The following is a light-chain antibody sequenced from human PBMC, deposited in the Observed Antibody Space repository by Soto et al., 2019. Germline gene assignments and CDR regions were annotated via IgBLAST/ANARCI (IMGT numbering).Light chain of an antibody. J-gene: IGKJ4*01. CDR1: QSIGTY. V-gene: IGKV3-15*01. CDR3: KQYIRWPLT. Sequence: ETVMTQSPPTLPLSPGERAIVSCRASQSIGTYLAWYRQKRGQSPRLLIYDASTRATGIHARFSGSGSGTEFTLTINSLQSDDFAVYYCKQYIRWPLTFGGGTKVDIK. CDR2: DAS.